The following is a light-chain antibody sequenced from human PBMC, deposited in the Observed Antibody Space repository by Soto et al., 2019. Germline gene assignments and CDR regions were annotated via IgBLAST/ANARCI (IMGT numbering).Light chain of an antibody. J-gene: IGKJ2*01. V-gene: IGKV1-33*01. CDR1: QDIQNY. CDR2: DAS. Sequence: DIQMTQSPSSLSASVGDRVTITCQASQDIQNYINSYQHTPGKAPKLLIFDASNLQPGVASRFSGRASGTDFFLTISSLHPEDFATYFCQQHHDFPYTFGPGTKLDIK. CDR3: QQHHDFPYT.